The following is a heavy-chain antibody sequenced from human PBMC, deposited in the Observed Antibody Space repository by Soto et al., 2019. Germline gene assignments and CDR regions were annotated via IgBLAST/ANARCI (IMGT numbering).Heavy chain of an antibody. CDR2: IFYSGST. CDR3: ARHDWIGGWGTFYSAPFDY. D-gene: IGHD3-10*01. Sequence: PSETLSLTCTVSGGSISSSSYYWGWIRQPPGKGLEWIASIFYSGSTYFNPSLQSRVTISVDTSKNQFSLKLSSVTAADTAVYYCARHDWIGGWGTFYSAPFDYWGQGTLVTVSS. CDR1: GGSISSSSYY. J-gene: IGHJ4*02. V-gene: IGHV4-39*01.